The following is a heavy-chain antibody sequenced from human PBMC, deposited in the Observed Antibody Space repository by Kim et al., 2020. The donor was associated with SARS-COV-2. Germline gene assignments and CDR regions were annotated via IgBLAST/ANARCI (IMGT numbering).Heavy chain of an antibody. Sequence: SETLSLTCTVSGGSISSYYWSWIRQPPGKGLEWIGYIYYSGSTNYNPSLKSRVTISVDTSKNQFSLKLSSVTAADTAVYYCARDGLLGELGGAGFDYWGQGTLVTVSS. CDR1: GGSISSYY. CDR2: IYYSGST. D-gene: IGHD1-26*01. CDR3: ARDGLLGELGGAGFDY. J-gene: IGHJ4*02. V-gene: IGHV4-59*01.